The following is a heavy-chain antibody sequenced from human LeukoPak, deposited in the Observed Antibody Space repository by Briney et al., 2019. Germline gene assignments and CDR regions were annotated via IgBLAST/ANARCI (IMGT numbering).Heavy chain of an antibody. CDR1: GFTFSSYW. Sequence: GGSLRLSCAASGFTFSSYWMSWVRQAPGKGLEWVANIQQDGSEKYYVDSVKGRFTISRDNAKNSLYLQMNSLRAEDTAVYYCARDNPDYDYIWGSYRGGDAFDIWGQGTMVTVSS. J-gene: IGHJ3*02. CDR2: IQQDGSEK. D-gene: IGHD3-16*02. CDR3: ARDNPDYDYIWGSYRGGDAFDI. V-gene: IGHV3-7*01.